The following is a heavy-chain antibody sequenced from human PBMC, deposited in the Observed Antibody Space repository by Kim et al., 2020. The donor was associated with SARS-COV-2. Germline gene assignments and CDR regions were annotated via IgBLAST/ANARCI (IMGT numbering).Heavy chain of an antibody. J-gene: IGHJ6*02. D-gene: IGHD1-26*01. Sequence: ATVKGRFTITRDDYKNPLYLQMNRLKTEDTAVYYCTTSTTNYYFYYGMDVWGQGTTVTVSS. V-gene: IGHV3-15*01. CDR3: TTSTTNYYFYYGMDV.